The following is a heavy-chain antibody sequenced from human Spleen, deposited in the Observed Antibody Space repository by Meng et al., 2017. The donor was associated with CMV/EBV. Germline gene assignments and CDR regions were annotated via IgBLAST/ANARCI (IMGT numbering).Heavy chain of an antibody. CDR2: VIPVLGTT. V-gene: IGHV1-69*05. J-gene: IGHJ4*02. CDR1: VSSYA. D-gene: IGHD2-15*01. CDR3: ASLRIPGHYFDY. Sequence: VSSYAIAGVRPAPGAGLEWMGWVIPVLGTTKSARNFQSRVTISTDKSADTPFTDTAYMDRTDLRSEDTAVYYCASLRIPGHYFDYWGQGTLVTVSS.